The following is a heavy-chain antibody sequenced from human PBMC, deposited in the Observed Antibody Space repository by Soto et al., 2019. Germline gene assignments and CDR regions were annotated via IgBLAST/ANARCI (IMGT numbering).Heavy chain of an antibody. CDR1: GFTFRSYS. J-gene: IGHJ4*02. D-gene: IGHD3-16*01. Sequence: GGSLRLSCAASGFTFRSYSMNWVRQAPGKGLEWISYITSSSSTIYYAGSVKGRFTISRDNARNSLYLQMNSLRDEDTAVYYCASSGFLGEAPFDYWGQGTLVTVSS. CDR3: ASSGFLGEAPFDY. V-gene: IGHV3-48*02. CDR2: ITSSSSTI.